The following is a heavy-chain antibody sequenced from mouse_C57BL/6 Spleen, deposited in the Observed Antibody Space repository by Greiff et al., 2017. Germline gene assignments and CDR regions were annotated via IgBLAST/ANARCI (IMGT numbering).Heavy chain of an antibody. CDR2: INPSNGGT. V-gene: IGHV1-53*01. CDR1: GYTFTSYW. J-gene: IGHJ2*01. CDR3: ARKGFAGFDY. Sequence: VQLQQSGAELVKPGASVKLSCKASGYTFTSYWMHWVKQRPGQGLEWIGNINPSNGGTNYNEKFKSKATVTVDTSSNTAYMQLSSLTSEDSAVYYCARKGFAGFDYWGQGTTLTVSS.